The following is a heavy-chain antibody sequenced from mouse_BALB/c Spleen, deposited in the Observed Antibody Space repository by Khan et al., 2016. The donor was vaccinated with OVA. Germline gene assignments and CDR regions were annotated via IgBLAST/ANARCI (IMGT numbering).Heavy chain of an antibody. CDR2: ISPGSGDT. V-gene: IGHV1-77*01. Sequence: QVRLQQSGAELARPGASVKLSCKASGYTFTDYYIKWVKQRTGQGLEWIGEISPGSGDTYYNERLKGKATLTADKSSSTDYMQLSSLTSEASAVDFWSRRNYFGYTFAYWGQGTLVTVSA. D-gene: IGHD1-2*01. J-gene: IGHJ3*01. CDR3: SRRNYFGYTFAY. CDR1: GYTFTDYY.